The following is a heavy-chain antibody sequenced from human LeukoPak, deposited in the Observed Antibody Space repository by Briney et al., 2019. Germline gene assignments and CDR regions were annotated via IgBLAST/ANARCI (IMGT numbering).Heavy chain of an antibody. CDR3: AKAPSFQLISPYFDY. V-gene: IGHV3-9*01. J-gene: IGHJ4*02. CDR1: GFTFDDYA. Sequence: GGSLRLSCAASGFTFDDYAMHWVRQAPGKGLEWVSGISWNSNSIDYADSVKGRFTISRDNAKNSLYLQMNSLRGEDTALYYCAKAPSFQLISPYFDYWGQGTLVTVSS. CDR2: ISWNSNSI. D-gene: IGHD2-2*01.